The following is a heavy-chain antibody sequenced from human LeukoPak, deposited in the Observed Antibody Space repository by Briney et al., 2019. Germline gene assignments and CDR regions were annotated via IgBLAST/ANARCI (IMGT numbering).Heavy chain of an antibody. CDR1: GFTFSSYA. CDR3: AKGSYYYDSADYFDY. J-gene: IGHJ4*02. Sequence: GGSPRLSCAASGFTFSSYAMSWVRQAPGKGLEWVSTLSGSGGNTYYADSVKGRVTISRDNSKKTLYLQMNSLRAEDTAVYHCAKGSYYYDSADYFDYWGQGTLVTVSS. CDR2: LSGSGGNT. D-gene: IGHD3-22*01. V-gene: IGHV3-23*01.